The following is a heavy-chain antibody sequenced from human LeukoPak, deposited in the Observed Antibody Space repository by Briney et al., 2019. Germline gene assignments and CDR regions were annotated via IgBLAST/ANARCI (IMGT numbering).Heavy chain of an antibody. V-gene: IGHV3-21*01. J-gene: IGHJ4*02. Sequence: RTGGSLRLSCAASGFTLSSYSMNWVRQAPGKGLEWVSSISSSSSYIYYADSVKGRFTISRDNAKNSLYLQMNSLRAEDTAVYYCARAATTGYFDYWGQGTLVTVSS. D-gene: IGHD5-12*01. CDR1: GFTLSSYS. CDR2: ISSSSSYI. CDR3: ARAATTGYFDY.